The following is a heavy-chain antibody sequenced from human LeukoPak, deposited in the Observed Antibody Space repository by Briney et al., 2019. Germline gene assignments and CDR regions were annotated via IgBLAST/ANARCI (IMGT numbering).Heavy chain of an antibody. CDR3: ASAATNWFDP. CDR1: GGSISSSSYY. CDR2: IYYSGST. Sequence: SETLSLTCTVSGGSISSSSYYWGWIRQPPGKGLEWIGSIYYSGSTYYNPSLKSRVTISVDTSKNQFSLKLSPVTAADTAVYYCASAATNWFDPWGQGTLVTVSS. J-gene: IGHJ5*02. V-gene: IGHV4-39*07. D-gene: IGHD2-15*01.